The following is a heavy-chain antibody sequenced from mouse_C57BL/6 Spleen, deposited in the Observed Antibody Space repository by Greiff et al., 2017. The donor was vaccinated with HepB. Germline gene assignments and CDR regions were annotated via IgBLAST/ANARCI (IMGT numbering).Heavy chain of an antibody. CDR3: ARPNYGKEGFDY. CDR2: ISSGGSYT. D-gene: IGHD2-1*01. J-gene: IGHJ2*01. CDR1: GFTFSSYG. Sequence: EVKLVESGGDLVKPGGSLKLSCAASGFTFSSYGMSWVRQTPDKRLEWVATISSGGSYTYYPDSVKGRFTISRDNAKNTLYLQMSSLKSEDTAMYYCARPNYGKEGFDYWGQGTTLTVSS. V-gene: IGHV5-6*01.